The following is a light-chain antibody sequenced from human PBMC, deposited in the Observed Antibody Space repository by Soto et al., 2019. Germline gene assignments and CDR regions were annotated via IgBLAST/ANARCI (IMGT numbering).Light chain of an antibody. V-gene: IGKV3D-20*02. CDR1: QTIGRNY. CDR2: GAS. J-gene: IGKJ1*01. CDR3: QQRSDWPRT. Sequence: EIVLTQSPGTLSLSPGETATLSCRASQTIGRNYLAWYQQNPGQAPRLLIYGASSRATGIPDRFSGSGSGTDFTLTISRLEPEDFAVYYCQQRSDWPRTFGQGTKVDIK.